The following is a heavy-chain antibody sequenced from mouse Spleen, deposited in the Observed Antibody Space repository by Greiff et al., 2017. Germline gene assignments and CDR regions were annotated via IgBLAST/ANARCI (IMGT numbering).Heavy chain of an antibody. CDR3: TTWEPRAPAY. D-gene: IGHD3-1*01. V-gene: IGHV14-4*01. CDR1: GFNIKDDY. Sequence: VQLQQSGAELVRPGASVKLSCTASGFNIKDDYMHWVKQRPEQGLEWIGWIDPENGDTEYASKFQGKATITADTSSNTAYLQLSSLTSEDTAVYYCTTWEPRAPAYWGQGTLVTVSA. J-gene: IGHJ3*01. CDR2: IDPENGDT.